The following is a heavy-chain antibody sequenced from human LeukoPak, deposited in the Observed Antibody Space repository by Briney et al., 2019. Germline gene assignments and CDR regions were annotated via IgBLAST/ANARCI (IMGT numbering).Heavy chain of an antibody. CDR1: GYTFTSYA. CDR2: INAGNGNT. J-gene: IGHJ3*02. V-gene: IGHV1-3*01. Sequence: GASVKVSCKASGYTFTSYAKHWVRQAPGQRLEWMGWINAGNGNTKYLQKFQGRVTITRDTSASTAYMELSSLRSEDTAVYYCASHSSSWYDAFDIWGQGTMVTVSS. D-gene: IGHD6-13*01. CDR3: ASHSSSWYDAFDI.